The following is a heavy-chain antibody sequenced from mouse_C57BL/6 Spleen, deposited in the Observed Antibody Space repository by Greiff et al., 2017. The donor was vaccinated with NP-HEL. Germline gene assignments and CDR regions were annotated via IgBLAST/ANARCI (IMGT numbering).Heavy chain of an antibody. CDR3: ARDGYYGSSYVAWFAY. CDR1: GYTFTDYY. CDR2: INPYNGGT. J-gene: IGHJ3*01. D-gene: IGHD1-1*01. Sequence: EVHLVESGPVLVKPGASVKMSCKASGYTFTDYYMNWVKQSHGKSLEWIGVINPYNGGTSYNQKFKGKATLTVDKSSSTAYMELNSLTSEDSAVYYCARDGYYGSSYVAWFAYWGQGTLVTVSA. V-gene: IGHV1-19*01.